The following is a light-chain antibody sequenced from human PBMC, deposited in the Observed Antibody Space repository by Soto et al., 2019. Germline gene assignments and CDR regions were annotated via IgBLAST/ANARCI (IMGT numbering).Light chain of an antibody. CDR2: DAS. CDR3: QQRSRWPLT. J-gene: IGKJ2*01. Sequence: ELVLTQSPASLSLSPGERATLSCRASHIIDTYLAWDQHKPGQAPRLLIYDASNRATGIPARFRGSGSGTDFTLTISRLEPEDFAVYYCQQRSRWPLTFGQGTKLEIK. CDR1: HIIDTY. V-gene: IGKV3-11*01.